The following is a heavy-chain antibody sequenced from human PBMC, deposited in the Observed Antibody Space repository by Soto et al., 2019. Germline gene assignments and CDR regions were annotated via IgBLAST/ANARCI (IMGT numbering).Heavy chain of an antibody. V-gene: IGHV4-34*01. CDR1: GGSFSGYY. Sequence: PSETLSLTCAVYGGSFSGYYWRWIRQPPGKGLEWIGEINHRGSTNYNPSLKSRATISVDTSKNQFPRKLSSVTAADTAVYYCARLAVAGIYYYYYGMDVWGQGTTVTVSS. D-gene: IGHD6-19*01. CDR3: ARLAVAGIYYYYYGMDV. CDR2: INHRGST. J-gene: IGHJ6*02.